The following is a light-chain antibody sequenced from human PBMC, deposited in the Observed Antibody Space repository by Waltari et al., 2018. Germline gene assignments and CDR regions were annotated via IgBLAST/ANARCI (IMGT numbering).Light chain of an antibody. CDR2: AAS. Sequence: EIVLTQSPGTLSLSPGERATLSCRASPGVSRALAWYQQKPGQAPRLLIYAASTRATGVPDRFSGSGSGTDFSLTISRLDPEDFAVYYCQHYVNLPVTFGQGTKVEI. J-gene: IGKJ1*01. CDR3: QHYVNLPVT. CDR1: PGVSRA. V-gene: IGKV3-20*01.